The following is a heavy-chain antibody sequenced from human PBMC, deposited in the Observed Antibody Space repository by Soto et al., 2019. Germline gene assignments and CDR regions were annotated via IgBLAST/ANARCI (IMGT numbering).Heavy chain of an antibody. D-gene: IGHD3-22*01. V-gene: IGHV3-48*02. Sequence: EVQLVESGGGLVQPVGSLRLSCAASGFTFSSYSMTWVRQAPGKGLEWVSYISSSSSTIYYADSVKGRFTISRDNAKNSLYLQMNSLRDEDTAVYYCARDEKDDSSGYYPDYWGQGTLVTVSS. CDR3: ARDEKDDSSGYYPDY. CDR2: ISSSSSTI. J-gene: IGHJ4*02. CDR1: GFTFSSYS.